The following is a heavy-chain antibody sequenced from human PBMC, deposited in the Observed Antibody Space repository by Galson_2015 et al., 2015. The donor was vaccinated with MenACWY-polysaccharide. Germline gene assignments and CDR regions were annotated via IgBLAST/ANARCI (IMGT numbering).Heavy chain of an antibody. D-gene: IGHD3-16*01. Sequence: SLRLSCAASGFTFTNYYMGWVRQAPGKGLEWVANIKQHGNDKYYVDSVKGRFTISRDNAKNSVYLQMNSLRAEDTAVYFCARRAVGDFDHWGQGTTVTVSS. V-gene: IGHV3-7*01. CDR1: GFTFTNYY. J-gene: IGHJ4*03. CDR2: IKQHGNDK. CDR3: ARRAVGDFDH.